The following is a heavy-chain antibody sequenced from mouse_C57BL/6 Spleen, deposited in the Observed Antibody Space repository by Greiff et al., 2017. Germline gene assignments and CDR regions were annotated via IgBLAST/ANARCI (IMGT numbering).Heavy chain of an antibody. CDR3: AREGLGAMDY. J-gene: IGHJ4*01. Sequence: VQLQQPGAELVKPGASVKLSCKASGYTFTSYWMHWVKQRPGQGLEWIGMIHPNSGSTNYNEKFKSKDTLTVDKSSSTAYMQLSSLTSEDSAVYYCAREGLGAMDYWGQGTSVTGSS. CDR1: GYTFTSYW. V-gene: IGHV1-64*01. CDR2: IHPNSGST.